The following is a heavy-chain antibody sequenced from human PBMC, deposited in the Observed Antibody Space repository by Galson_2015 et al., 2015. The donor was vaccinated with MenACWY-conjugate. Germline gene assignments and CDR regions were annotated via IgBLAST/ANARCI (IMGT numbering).Heavy chain of an antibody. CDR1: GYTFTSYG. J-gene: IGHJ4*02. D-gene: IGHD2-2*01. V-gene: IGHV1-18*01. CDR3: ARVGTVVVLNWPFDN. Sequence: SVKVSCKASGYTFTSYGISWVRQAPGQGLEWMGWISAYNGNTNYAQKLQGRVTMTTDTSTSTAYMELRSLRSDDTAVYYCARVGTVVVLNWPFDNWGQGTLVTVSS. CDR2: ISAYNGNT.